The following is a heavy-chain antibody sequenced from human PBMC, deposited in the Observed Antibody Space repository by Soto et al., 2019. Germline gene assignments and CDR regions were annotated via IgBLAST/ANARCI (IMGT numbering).Heavy chain of an antibody. D-gene: IGHD4-4*01. J-gene: IGHJ4*02. CDR1: GFTFSSYW. CDR3: ARGLPNYSSFDS. Sequence: EVQLVESGGGLVQPGESLRLSCAASGFTFSSYWMHWIRQAPGKGLVWVSRVSSDGSSTVYANSVKGRLTISRDNAKNTLYVQMNSLSDEDTAVYYCARGLPNYSSFDSWGQGTLVTVSS. CDR2: VSSDGSST. V-gene: IGHV3-74*01.